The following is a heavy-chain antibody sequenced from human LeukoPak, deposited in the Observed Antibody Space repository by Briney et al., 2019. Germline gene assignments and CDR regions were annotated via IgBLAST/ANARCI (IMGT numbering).Heavy chain of an antibody. V-gene: IGHV6-1*01. D-gene: IGHD1-26*01. CDR1: GAGVTSNSAA. Sequence: SQTLSLTCGISGAGVTSNSAAWNWIRQSPSRGLEWLGRTYYRSKWYNDYAVSVNSRITINPDTSKNQFSLQLNSVTPEDTAVYYCARGPYSGSYSFDYWGQGTLVTVSS. J-gene: IGHJ4*02. CDR2: TYYRSKWYN. CDR3: ARGPYSGSYSFDY.